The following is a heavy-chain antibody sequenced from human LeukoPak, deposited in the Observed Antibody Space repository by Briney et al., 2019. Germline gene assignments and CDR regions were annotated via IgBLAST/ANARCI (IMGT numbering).Heavy chain of an antibody. Sequence: SETLSLTCAVYGGSFSGYYWSWIRQPPGKGLEWIGEINHSGSTYYNPSLKSRVTISVDTSKNQFSLKLSSVTAADTAVYYCARRDRSYYFDYWGQGTLVTVSS. D-gene: IGHD3-22*01. V-gene: IGHV4-34*01. CDR1: GGSFSGYY. J-gene: IGHJ4*02. CDR2: INHSGST. CDR3: ARRDRSYYFDY.